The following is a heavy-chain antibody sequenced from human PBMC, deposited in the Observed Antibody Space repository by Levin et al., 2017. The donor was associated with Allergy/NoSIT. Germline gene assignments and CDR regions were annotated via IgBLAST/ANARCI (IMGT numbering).Heavy chain of an antibody. CDR1: GLTFSDYG. D-gene: IGHD5-12*01. CDR2: ISYDGDSK. CDR3: AKDPEIRWLRWVGMDV. Sequence: QAGGSLRLSCAASGLTFSDYGMHWVRQTPGKGLEWVAGISYDGDSKYYADSVKGRFTIARDDSKNTLYLQMNSLRLEDTAVYYCAKDPEIRWLRWVGMDVWGQGTTVTVSS. J-gene: IGHJ6*02. V-gene: IGHV3-30*18.